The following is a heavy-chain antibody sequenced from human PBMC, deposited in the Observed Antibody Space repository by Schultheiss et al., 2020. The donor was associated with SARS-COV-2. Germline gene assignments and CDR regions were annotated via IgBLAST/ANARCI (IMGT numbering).Heavy chain of an antibody. V-gene: IGHV4-34*01. CDR3: AKRRGSSSWSAGMDV. CDR1: GGSFSGYY. J-gene: IGHJ6*02. Sequence: SETLSLTCAVYGGSFSGYYWSWIRQPPGKGLEWIGEINHSGSTNYNPSLKSRVTMSVDTSKNQFSLKVTSVTGADTAVYYCAKRRGSSSWSAGMDVWGQGTTVTVSS. CDR2: INHSGST. D-gene: IGHD6-13*01.